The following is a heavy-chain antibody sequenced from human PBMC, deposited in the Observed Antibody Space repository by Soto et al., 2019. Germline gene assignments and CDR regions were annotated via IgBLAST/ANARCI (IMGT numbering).Heavy chain of an antibody. D-gene: IGHD4-17*01. Sequence: QVQLVQSGAEVKKPGSSVKVSCKASGGTFSSYTISWVRQAPGQGLEWMGRIIPILGIANYAQKFQGRVTITADKSTSTAYMELSSLRSEDTAVYYCARYGDYRELDAFDIWGQGTMVTVSS. CDR1: GGTFSSYT. J-gene: IGHJ3*02. V-gene: IGHV1-69*02. CDR3: ARYGDYRELDAFDI. CDR2: IIPILGIA.